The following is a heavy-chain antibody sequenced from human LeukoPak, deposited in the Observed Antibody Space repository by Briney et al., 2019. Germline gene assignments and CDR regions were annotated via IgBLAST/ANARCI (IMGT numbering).Heavy chain of an antibody. J-gene: IGHJ4*02. CDR2: IGGSGGNT. D-gene: IGHD1-14*01. V-gene: IGHV3-23*01. Sequence: GGPLRPPCAAPGFPLTTYAMTWFRQASGKGLGGVSAIGGSGGNTYYADSVKGRFTISRDNSTNTFYLQINSLRPEDTAVYYCATRTAATGPHFDSWGQGTLVTVSS. CDR3: ATRTAATGPHFDS. CDR1: GFPLTTYA.